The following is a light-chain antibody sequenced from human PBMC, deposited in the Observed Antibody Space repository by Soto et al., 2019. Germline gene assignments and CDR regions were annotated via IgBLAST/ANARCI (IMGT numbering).Light chain of an antibody. CDR1: SSNIGSNT. CDR3: AAWDDSLNGDV. Sequence: QSVLTQPPSASGTPGQRVTISCSGSSSNIGSNTVNWYQQLPGTAPKLLIYSNNQRPSGVPDRFSGSKCGTSASLAISGLQSEDEADYYCAAWDDSLNGDVFGTGTKVTVL. J-gene: IGLJ1*01. CDR2: SNN. V-gene: IGLV1-44*01.